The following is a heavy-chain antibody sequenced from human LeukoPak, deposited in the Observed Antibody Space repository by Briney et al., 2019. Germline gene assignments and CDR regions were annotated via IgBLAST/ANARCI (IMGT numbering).Heavy chain of an antibody. Sequence: GGSLRLSCAASGFTFSSYRMSWVRQAPGKGLEWVSYISSSSSTIYYADSVKGRFSISRDNAKNSLYLQMNSLRAEDTAVYYCARDLLGWELHYFDYWGQGTLVTVSS. CDR2: ISSSSSTI. D-gene: IGHD1-26*01. CDR1: GFTFSSYR. J-gene: IGHJ4*02. CDR3: ARDLLGWELHYFDY. V-gene: IGHV3-48*04.